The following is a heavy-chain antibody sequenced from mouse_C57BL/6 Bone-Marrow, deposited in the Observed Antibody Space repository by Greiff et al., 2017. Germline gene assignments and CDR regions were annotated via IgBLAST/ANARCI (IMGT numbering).Heavy chain of an antibody. V-gene: IGHV2-5*01. CDR2: IWRGGST. CDR3: AKSGSSSWYFDV. D-gene: IGHD1-1*01. J-gene: IGHJ1*03. Sequence: VKLQESGPGLVQPSQSLSITCTVSGFSLTSYGVHWVRQSPGKGLEWLGVIWRGGSTDYNAAFMSRLSITKDNSKSQVFFKMNSLQADDTAIYYCAKSGSSSWYFDVWGTGTTVTVSS. CDR1: GFSLTSYG.